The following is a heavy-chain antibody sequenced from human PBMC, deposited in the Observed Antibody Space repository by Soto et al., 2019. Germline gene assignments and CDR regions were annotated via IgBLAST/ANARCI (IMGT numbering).Heavy chain of an antibody. CDR3: ARDLGPPGIAMTNWFDP. CDR1: GGTLSDYA. CDR2: IIPIFGSA. J-gene: IGHJ5*02. D-gene: IGHD3-22*01. Sequence: GASVKVSCKASGGTLSDYAFSWVRQAPGQGLEWMGGIIPIFGSANYAQKLQGRVTITADESTKTAYMELSSLRSEDTAVYYCARDLGPPGIAMTNWFDPWGQGTLVTVSS. V-gene: IGHV1-69*13.